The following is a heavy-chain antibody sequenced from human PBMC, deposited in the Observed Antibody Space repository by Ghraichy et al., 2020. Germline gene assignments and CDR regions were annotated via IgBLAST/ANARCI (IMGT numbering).Heavy chain of an antibody. D-gene: IGHD6-6*01. Sequence: SQTLSLTCAVYGGSFSGYYWSWIRQPPGKGLEWIGEINHSGSTNYNPSLTSRVTISVDTSKNQFSLKLSSVTAADTAVYYCARGGGRRAARPGGGWFDPWGQGTLVTVSS. V-gene: IGHV4-34*01. J-gene: IGHJ5*02. CDR2: INHSGST. CDR1: GGSFSGYY. CDR3: ARGGGRRAARPGGGWFDP.